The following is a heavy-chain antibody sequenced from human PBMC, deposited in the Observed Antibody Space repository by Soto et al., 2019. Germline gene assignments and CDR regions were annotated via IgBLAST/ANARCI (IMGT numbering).Heavy chain of an antibody. CDR3: AEHDLQPNNWFDP. V-gene: IGHV4-34*01. J-gene: IGHJ5*02. CDR1: GGSFSCYY. Sequence: SETLSLTCAVYGGSFSCYYLSWIRQPPGKGLEWIGEINHSGSTNYNPSLKSRVTISVDTSKNQFSLKLSSVTAADTAVYYCAEHDLQPNNWFDPWGQGTLVTVSS. CDR2: INHSGST. D-gene: IGHD5-18*01.